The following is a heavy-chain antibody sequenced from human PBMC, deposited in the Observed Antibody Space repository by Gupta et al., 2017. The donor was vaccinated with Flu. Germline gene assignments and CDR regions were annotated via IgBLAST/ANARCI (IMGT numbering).Heavy chain of an antibody. CDR3: ARAAAVAGSPNPPLGYYYYGMDV. CDR1: GFTFSSYD. J-gene: IGHJ6*02. Sequence: VQPGGSLRLSCAASGFTFSSYDMHWVRQATGKGLEWVSAIGTAGDTYYPGSVKGRFTISRENAKNSLYLQMNSLRAGDTAVYYCARAAAVAGSPNPPLGYYYYGMDVWGQGTTVTVSS. CDR2: IGTAGDT. D-gene: IGHD6-19*01. V-gene: IGHV3-13*04.